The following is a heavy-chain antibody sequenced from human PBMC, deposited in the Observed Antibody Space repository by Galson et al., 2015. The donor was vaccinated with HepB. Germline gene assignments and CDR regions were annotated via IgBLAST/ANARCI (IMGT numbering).Heavy chain of an antibody. CDR2: ISYDAGTT. CDR3: AYGSGSYFLDN. D-gene: IGHD3-10*01. CDR1: GISFDSYA. V-gene: IGHV3-30*14. J-gene: IGHJ4*02. Sequence: SLRLSCATSGISFDSYAMHWVRQAPGKRLEWMAVISYDAGTTFHADSVKGRFTISRDNSGKTLYLQMNSLRSDDTAIYYCAYGSGSYFLDNWGQGTLVTVSS.